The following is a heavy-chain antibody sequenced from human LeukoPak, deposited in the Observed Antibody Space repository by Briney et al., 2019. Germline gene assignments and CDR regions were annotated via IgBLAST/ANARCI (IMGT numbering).Heavy chain of an antibody. D-gene: IGHD1-26*01. J-gene: IGHJ6*03. Sequence: PSETLTLTCTVSGGSISSYYRSGIRQPAGKGLECIRRIYTSGSTNYNPSLKSRVTMSVATSKNQVYLTLSSVTATDTAVYYCARAISGSYPPYYYYYMEVWGKGTTVTVSS. CDR1: GGSISSYY. CDR2: IYTSGST. CDR3: ARAISGSYPPYYYYYMEV. V-gene: IGHV4-4*07.